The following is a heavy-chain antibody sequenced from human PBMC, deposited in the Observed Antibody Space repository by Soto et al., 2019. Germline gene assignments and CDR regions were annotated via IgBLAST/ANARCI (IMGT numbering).Heavy chain of an antibody. D-gene: IGHD1-26*01. CDR3: ARGVGASYDGLEG. CDR2: TAHSGTT. V-gene: IGHV4-30-2*01. CDR1: DDSISSGAYC. Sequence: QLQLQESGSGLLKPSQTLALTCGVYDDSISSGAYCWSWIRQPPGKGLEWIGHTAHSGTTYDNPSPKSRVTIPMDRSKNQLSLKWRSLTAADTAVYYCARGVGASYDGLEGWGRGTTVTVSS. J-gene: IGHJ6*02.